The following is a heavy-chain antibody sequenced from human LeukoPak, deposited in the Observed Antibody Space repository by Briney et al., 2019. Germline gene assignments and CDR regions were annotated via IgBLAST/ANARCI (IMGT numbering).Heavy chain of an antibody. CDR2: INHSGST. CDR3: ARVNRRYYYDRSRGGYSTSSYFDY. Sequence: SETLSLTCAVYGGSFSGYYWSWIRQPPGKGLEWIGEINHSGSTNYNPSLKSRVTISVDTPKNQFSLKLSSVTAADTAVYYCARVNRRYYYDRSRGGYSTSSYFDYWGQGTLVTVSS. V-gene: IGHV4-34*01. J-gene: IGHJ4*02. D-gene: IGHD3-22*01. CDR1: GGSFSGYY.